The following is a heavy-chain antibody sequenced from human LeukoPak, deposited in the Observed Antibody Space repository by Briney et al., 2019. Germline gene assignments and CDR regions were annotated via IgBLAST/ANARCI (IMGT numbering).Heavy chain of an antibody. CDR3: AKDRGYYGSGSEPSFDY. J-gene: IGHJ4*02. V-gene: IGHV1-18*04. CDR2: ISGYNAKT. CDR1: GYTFTSYG. D-gene: IGHD3-10*01. Sequence: ASVKVSCKASGYTFTSYGISWVRQAPGQGLEWMGWISGYNAKTNYAQKVQGRVTMTTDTSTNTAYMEVRSLGSDDTAVYYCAKDRGYYGSGSEPSFDYWGQGTLVTASS.